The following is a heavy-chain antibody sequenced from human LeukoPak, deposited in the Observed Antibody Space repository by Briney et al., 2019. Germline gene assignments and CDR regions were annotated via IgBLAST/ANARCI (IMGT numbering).Heavy chain of an antibody. CDR3: ARDRYGALDY. Sequence: GGSLRLSCASSGFTFSSYWMHWVRKPPGKGLEWVSRINSDGSTTACADSVKGRFTISGDYAKNTLFLQMNSLRAEDTAVYYCARDRYGALDYWGQGTLVTVSS. V-gene: IGHV3-74*01. D-gene: IGHD3-16*01. CDR1: GFTFSSYW. CDR2: INSDGSTT. J-gene: IGHJ4*02.